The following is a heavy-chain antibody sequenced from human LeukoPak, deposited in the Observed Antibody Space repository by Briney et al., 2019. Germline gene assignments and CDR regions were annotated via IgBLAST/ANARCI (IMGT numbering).Heavy chain of an antibody. D-gene: IGHD3-9*01. V-gene: IGHV1-2*04. CDR1: GYTFTGYY. Sequence: GASVKVSCKASGYTFTGYYMHWVRQAPGQGLEWMGWINPNSGGTNYAQKFQGWVTMTRDTSISTAYMELSRLRSDDTAVYYCARDGALTGYPAGGDYWGQGTLVTVSP. CDR2: INPNSGGT. J-gene: IGHJ4*02. CDR3: ARDGALTGYPAGGDY.